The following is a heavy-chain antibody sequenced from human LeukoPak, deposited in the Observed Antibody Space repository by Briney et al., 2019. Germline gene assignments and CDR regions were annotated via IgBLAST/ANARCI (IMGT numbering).Heavy chain of an antibody. CDR2: MSGSGGST. J-gene: IGHJ4*02. CDR3: AKVHYYDSSGYYYEDY. D-gene: IGHD3-22*01. Sequence: GGSLRLSCAASGFTFSSYAMSWVRQAPGKGLEWVSAMSGSGGSTYYADSVKGRFTISRDNSKNTLYLQMNSLRAEDTAVYYCAKVHYYDSSGYYYEDYWGQGTLVTVSS. V-gene: IGHV3-23*01. CDR1: GFTFSSYA.